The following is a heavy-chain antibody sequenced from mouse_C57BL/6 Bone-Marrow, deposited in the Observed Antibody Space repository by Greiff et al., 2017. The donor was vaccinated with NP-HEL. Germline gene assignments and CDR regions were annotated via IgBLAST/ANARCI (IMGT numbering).Heavy chain of an antibody. CDR1: GYTFTSYW. Sequence: VQLQQSGAELVKPGASVKLSCKASGYTFTSYWMHWVKQRPGQGLEWIGMIHPNSGSTNYNEKFKSKATLAVDKSSSTAYMQLSSLTSGDSAVYYCAPLLRRSYAMDYWGQGTSVTVSS. CDR2: IHPNSGST. CDR3: APLLRRSYAMDY. D-gene: IGHD1-1*01. J-gene: IGHJ4*01. V-gene: IGHV1-64*01.